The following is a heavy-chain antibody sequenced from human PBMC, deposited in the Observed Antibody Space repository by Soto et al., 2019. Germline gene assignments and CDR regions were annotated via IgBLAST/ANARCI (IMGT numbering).Heavy chain of an antibody. Sequence: TLSLTCAVYGGSFSGYYWSWIRQPPGKGLEWIGDINHSGSTNYNPSLKSRVTISVDTSKNQFSLNLTSVTAADTAVYFCARGADGGDRLDVWGQGTTVTGSS. J-gene: IGHJ6*02. V-gene: IGHV4-34*01. CDR2: INHSGST. CDR1: GGSFSGYY. D-gene: IGHD2-21*02. CDR3: ARGADGGDRLDV.